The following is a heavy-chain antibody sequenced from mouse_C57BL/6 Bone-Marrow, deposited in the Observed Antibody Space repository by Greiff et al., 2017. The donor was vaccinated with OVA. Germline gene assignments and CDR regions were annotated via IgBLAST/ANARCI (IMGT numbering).Heavy chain of an antibody. J-gene: IGHJ1*03. Sequence: VQLQQPGAELVKPGASVKLSCKASGYTFTSYWMQWVKQRPGQGLEWIGEIDPSDSYTNYNQKFKGKATLTVDTSSSTAYMQLSSLTSEDSAVYYCARHCGSSYGWYFDVWGTGTTVTVSS. V-gene: IGHV1-50*01. CDR3: ARHCGSSYGWYFDV. CDR1: GYTFTSYW. CDR2: IDPSDSYT. D-gene: IGHD1-1*01.